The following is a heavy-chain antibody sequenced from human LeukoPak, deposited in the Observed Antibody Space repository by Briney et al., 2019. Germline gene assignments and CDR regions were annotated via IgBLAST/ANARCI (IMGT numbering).Heavy chain of an antibody. J-gene: IGHJ4*02. D-gene: IGHD3-22*01. V-gene: IGHV3-30-3*01. CDR3: AREGWAITMIVVAYRTLGSYFDY. CDR1: GFTFSSYA. Sequence: GGSLRLSCAASGFTFSSYAMHWVRQAPGKGLEWVAVISYDGSNKYYADSVKGRFTISRDNSKDTLYLQMNSLRAEDTAVYYCAREGWAITMIVVAYRTLGSYFDYWGQGTLVTVSS. CDR2: ISYDGSNK.